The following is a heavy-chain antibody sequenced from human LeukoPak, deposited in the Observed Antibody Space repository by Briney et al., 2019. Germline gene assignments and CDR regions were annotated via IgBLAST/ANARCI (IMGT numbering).Heavy chain of an antibody. V-gene: IGHV1-2*02. Sequence: ASVKVSCKASGYTFTGYYMHWVRQAPGQGLEWMGWTNPNSGGTNYAQKFQGRVTMTRDTSISTAYMEPSRLRSDDTAVYYCARDLRGSANWFDPWGQGTLVTVSS. J-gene: IGHJ5*02. D-gene: IGHD3-10*01. CDR1: GYTFTGYY. CDR2: TNPNSGGT. CDR3: ARDLRGSANWFDP.